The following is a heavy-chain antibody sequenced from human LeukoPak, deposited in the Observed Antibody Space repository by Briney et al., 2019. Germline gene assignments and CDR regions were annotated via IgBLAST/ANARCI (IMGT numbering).Heavy chain of an antibody. Sequence: ASVKVSCKASGGTFSSYAISWVRQAPGQGLEWMGRIIPILGIANYAQKFQGRVTITADKSTSTAYMELSSLGSEDTAVYYCARGRIRNDDAFDIWGQGTMVTVSS. CDR1: GGTFSSYA. J-gene: IGHJ3*02. CDR3: ARGRIRNDDAFDI. CDR2: IIPILGIA. D-gene: IGHD1-1*01. V-gene: IGHV1-69*04.